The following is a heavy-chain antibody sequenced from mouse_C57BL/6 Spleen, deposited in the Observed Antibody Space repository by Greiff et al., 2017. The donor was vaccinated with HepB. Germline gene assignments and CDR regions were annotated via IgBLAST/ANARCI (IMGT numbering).Heavy chain of an antibody. V-gene: IGHV1-53*01. D-gene: IGHD1-1*01. CDR3: AGAGSSYVCAMDY. J-gene: IGHJ4*01. CDR1: GYTFTSYW. CDR2: INPSNGGT. Sequence: QVQLQQPGTELVKPGASVKLSCKASGYTFTSYWMHWVKQRPGQGLEWIGDINPSNGGTNYNEKFKSKATLTVDKSSSTAYMQLSSLTSEDSAVYYCAGAGSSYVCAMDYWGQGTSVTVSS.